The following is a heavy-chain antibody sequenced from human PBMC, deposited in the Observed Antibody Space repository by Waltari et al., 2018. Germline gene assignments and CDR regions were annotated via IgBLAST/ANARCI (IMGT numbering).Heavy chain of an antibody. CDR3: ARTSCGGDCYYYYYYYMDV. CDR2: IYSGGST. Sequence: EVQLVETGGGLIQPGGSLRLSCAASGFPVSSHYLSWVRPAPGKGLEWVSVIYSGGSTYYADSVKGRFTISRDNSKNTLYLQMNSLRAEDTAVYYCARTSCGGDCYYYYYYYMDVWGKGTTVTVSS. J-gene: IGHJ6*03. D-gene: IGHD2-21*01. CDR1: GFPVSSHY. V-gene: IGHV3-53*02.